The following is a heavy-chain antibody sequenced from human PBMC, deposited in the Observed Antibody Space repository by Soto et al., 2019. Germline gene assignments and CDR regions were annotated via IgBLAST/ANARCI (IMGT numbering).Heavy chain of an antibody. D-gene: IGHD3-3*01. CDR3: ARERFQTITIFGVVADGGYYGMDV. CDR1: GGSFSGYY. CDR2: INHSGST. J-gene: IGHJ6*02. Sequence: SETLSLTCAVYGGSFSGYYWSWIRQPPGKGLEWIGEINHSGSTNYNPSLKSRVTISVDTSKNQFPLKLSSVTAADTAVYYCARERFQTITIFGVVADGGYYGMDVWGQGTTVTVSS. V-gene: IGHV4-34*01.